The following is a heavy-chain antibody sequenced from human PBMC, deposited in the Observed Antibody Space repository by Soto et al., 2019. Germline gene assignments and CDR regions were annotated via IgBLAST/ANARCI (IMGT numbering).Heavy chain of an antibody. Sequence: VASVKVSCKASGYTFSTYSMHWVRQAPGHSLEWMGWINGATGQTRSSQRFQDRVTITRDTSASTAYMELSSLTPADTAIYYCARDRPAGHCSRSSCYTYGMDVWGQGTTVTVSS. CDR1: GYTFSTYS. D-gene: IGHD2-2*02. V-gene: IGHV1-3*01. J-gene: IGHJ6*02. CDR2: INGATGQT. CDR3: ARDRPAGHCSRSSCYTYGMDV.